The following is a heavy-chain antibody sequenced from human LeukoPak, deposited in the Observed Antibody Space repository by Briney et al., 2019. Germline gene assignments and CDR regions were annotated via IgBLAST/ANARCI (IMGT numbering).Heavy chain of an antibody. V-gene: IGHV3-74*01. D-gene: IGHD3-10*01. CDR1: GFTFSSYW. CDR3: ASSGSYYVAAEYFHH. Sequence: GGSLRLSCAASGFTFSSYWMHWVRQAPGKGLVWVSRINSDGSSTSYADSVKGRFTISRDNAKNTLYLQMNSLRAEDTAVYYCASSGSYYVAAEYFHHWGQGTLVTVSS. J-gene: IGHJ1*01. CDR2: INSDGSST.